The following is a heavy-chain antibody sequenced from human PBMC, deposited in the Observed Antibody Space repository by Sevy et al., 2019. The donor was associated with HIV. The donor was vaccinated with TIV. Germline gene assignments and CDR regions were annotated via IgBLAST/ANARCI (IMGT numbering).Heavy chain of an antibody. J-gene: IGHJ4*02. CDR1: GGSISSYY. CDR3: ARVARRRELLFPYYFDY. CDR2: IYYSGST. Sequence: SETLSLTCTVSGGSISSYYWSWIRQPPGKGLEWIGYIYYSGSTNYNPSLKSRVTISVDTSKNQFSLKPSSVTAADTAVYYCARVARRRELLFPYYFDYWGQGTLVTVSS. V-gene: IGHV4-59*01. D-gene: IGHD1-26*01.